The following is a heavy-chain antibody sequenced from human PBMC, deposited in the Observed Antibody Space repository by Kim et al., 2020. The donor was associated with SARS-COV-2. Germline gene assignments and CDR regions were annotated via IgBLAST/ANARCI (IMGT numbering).Heavy chain of an antibody. CDR1: GFTFSSYG. CDR3: AKDGFGGSYHDY. CDR2: ISYDGSNK. Sequence: GGSLRLSCAASGFTFSSYGMHWVRQAPGKGLEWVAVISYDGSNKYYADSVKGRFTISRDNSKNTLYLQMNSLRAEDTAVYYCAKDGFGGSYHDYWGQGTLVTVSS. J-gene: IGHJ4*02. D-gene: IGHD1-26*01. V-gene: IGHV3-30*18.